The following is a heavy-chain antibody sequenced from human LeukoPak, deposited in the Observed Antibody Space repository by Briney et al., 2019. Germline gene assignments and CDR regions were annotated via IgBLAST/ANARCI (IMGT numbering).Heavy chain of an antibody. V-gene: IGHV3-7*01. CDR3: AALYQDY. J-gene: IGHJ4*01. Sequence: GGSLRLSCAASGFTFSSNWMNWLRQAPGKGLEWVANIKQDESEKYYVDSVKGRFTISRDNAKNSLYLQMNSLRAEDTAMYYCAALYQDYWGHGTLVTVSS. CDR1: GFTFSSNW. CDR2: IKQDESEK. D-gene: IGHD2-2*02.